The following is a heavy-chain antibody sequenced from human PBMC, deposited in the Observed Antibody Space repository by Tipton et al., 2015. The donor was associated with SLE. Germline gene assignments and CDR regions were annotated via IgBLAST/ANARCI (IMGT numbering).Heavy chain of an antibody. CDR2: IYHSGGT. Sequence: TLSLTCAVSGYSISSGYYWGWIRQPPGKGLEWIGSIYHSGGTYYNPSLKSRVTISVDTSKNQFSLKLSSVTAADTAVYYCAREHDSPSALWGQGTLVTVSS. V-gene: IGHV4-38-2*02. J-gene: IGHJ4*02. D-gene: IGHD3-22*01. CDR3: AREHDSPSAL. CDR1: GYSISSGYY.